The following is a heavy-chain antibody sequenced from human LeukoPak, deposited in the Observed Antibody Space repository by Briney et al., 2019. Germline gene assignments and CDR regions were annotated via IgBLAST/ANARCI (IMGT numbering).Heavy chain of an antibody. D-gene: IGHD2-15*01. J-gene: IGHJ1*01. CDR1: GFTFSSYS. CDR3: ASRYCSGGRCPGYYQH. CDR2: ISSSSSYI. V-gene: IGHV3-21*01. Sequence: GGSLRLSCAASGFTFSSYSMNWVRQAPGKGLEWVSSISSSSSYIYYADSVKGRFTISRDNAKNSLYLQMNSLRAEDTAVYYCASRYCSGGRCPGYYQHWGQGTLVTVSS.